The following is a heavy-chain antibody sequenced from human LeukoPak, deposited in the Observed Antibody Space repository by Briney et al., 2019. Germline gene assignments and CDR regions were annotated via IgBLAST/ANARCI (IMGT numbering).Heavy chain of an antibody. Sequence: ASVKVSCKASGYTFTSYYMHWVRQAPGQGLEWMGIINPSGGSTSYAQKFQGRVTMTRDMSTSTVYMELSSLRSEDTAVYYCASTLVGATSSDYWGQGTLVNASS. D-gene: IGHD1-26*01. CDR3: ASTLVGATSSDY. CDR2: INPSGGST. CDR1: GYTFTSYY. J-gene: IGHJ4*02. V-gene: IGHV1-46*01.